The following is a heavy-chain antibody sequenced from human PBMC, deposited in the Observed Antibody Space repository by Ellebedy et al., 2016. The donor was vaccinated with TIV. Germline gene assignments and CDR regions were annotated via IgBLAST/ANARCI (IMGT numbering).Heavy chain of an antibody. Sequence: SETLSLTCTVSGGSISSSSNYWGWIRQPPGKGLEWIGSIFYSGSTYYNPSLKSRVTISVDTSKNQFSLKLSSLTAADTAVYYCARHLLHPNLRLGELSLNWYFDLWGRGTLVTVSS. CDR2: IFYSGST. J-gene: IGHJ2*01. D-gene: IGHD3-16*02. CDR3: ARHLLHPNLRLGELSLNWYFDL. CDR1: GGSISSSSNY. V-gene: IGHV4-39*01.